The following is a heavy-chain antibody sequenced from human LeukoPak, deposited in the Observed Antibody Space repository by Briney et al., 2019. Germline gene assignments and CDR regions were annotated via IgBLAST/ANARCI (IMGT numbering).Heavy chain of an antibody. CDR3: ARSPPRYDTRFFDY. D-gene: IGHD3-9*01. CDR2: LSSNGYAT. V-gene: IGHV3-64*01. CDR1: GFTFSNYT. Sequence: GGSLRLSCAASGFTFSNYTIHWVRQAPGKGLEDVSALSSNGYATYYANSVKGRFTISRDSSKNTLYLQMNSLRAEDTAVYYCARSPPRYDTRFFDYWGQGTLVTVSP. J-gene: IGHJ4*02.